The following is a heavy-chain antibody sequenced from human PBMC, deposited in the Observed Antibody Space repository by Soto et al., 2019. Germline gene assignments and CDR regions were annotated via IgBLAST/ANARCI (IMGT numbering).Heavy chain of an antibody. CDR1: GFTFSSYG. D-gene: IGHD4-17*01. CDR3: AKSTMTFTMGPRFDY. CDR2: ISYDGSNK. J-gene: IGHJ4*02. V-gene: IGHV3-30*18. Sequence: QVQLVESGGGVVQPGRSLRLSCAASGFTFSSYGMHWVRQAPGKGLEWVAVISYDGSNKYYADSVKGRFTISRDNSKNTLYLQMNSLRAEDTAVYYCAKSTMTFTMGPRFDYWGQGTLVTVSS.